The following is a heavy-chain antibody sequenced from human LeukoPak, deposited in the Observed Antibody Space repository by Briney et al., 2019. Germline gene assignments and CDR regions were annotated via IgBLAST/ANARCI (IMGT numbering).Heavy chain of an antibody. CDR2: INWNGGST. CDR1: GFTFDDYG. CDR3: ARGGYYYDSSGYYYVFDY. D-gene: IGHD3-22*01. V-gene: IGHV3-20*04. Sequence: GGSLRLSCAASGFTFDDYGMSWVRHAPGKGLEWVSGINWNGGSTGYADSVKGRFTISRDNAKNSLYLQMNSLRAEDTALYYCARGGYYYDSSGYYYVFDYWGQGTLVTVSS. J-gene: IGHJ4*02.